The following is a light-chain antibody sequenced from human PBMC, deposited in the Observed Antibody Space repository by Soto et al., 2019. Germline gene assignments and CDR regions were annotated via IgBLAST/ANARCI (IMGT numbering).Light chain of an antibody. CDR2: DAS. Sequence: DIQMTQSPSSLSASVGDRVTITCQASQDISNYLNWYQQKPGKAPKLLIYDASNLQSGVPSRFSGSGSGTDFTLTISSLQPEDVATYYCQQSYSTPQTFGQGTKVDIK. CDR3: QQSYSTPQT. J-gene: IGKJ1*01. V-gene: IGKV1-39*01. CDR1: QDISNY.